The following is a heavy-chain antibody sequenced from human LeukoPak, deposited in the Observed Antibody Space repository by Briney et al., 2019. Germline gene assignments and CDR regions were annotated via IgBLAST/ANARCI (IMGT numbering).Heavy chain of an antibody. D-gene: IGHD3-16*02. CDR1: GFTFSSYA. Sequence: GGSLRLSCAASGFTFSSYAMSWVRQAPGKGLEWVSAISGSGGSTYYADSVKGRFTISRDNSKNTLYLQMNSLRAEDTAVYYCAKDRYYDYVWGSYRPNYFDYWGQGTLVTVSS. V-gene: IGHV3-23*01. CDR3: AKDRYYDYVWGSYRPNYFDY. CDR2: ISGSGGST. J-gene: IGHJ4*02.